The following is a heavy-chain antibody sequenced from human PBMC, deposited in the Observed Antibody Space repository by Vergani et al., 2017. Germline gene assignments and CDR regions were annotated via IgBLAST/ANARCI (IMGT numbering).Heavy chain of an antibody. CDR2: ISWNSGSI. V-gene: IGHV3-9*01. CDR1: GFTFDDYA. Sequence: EVQLVESGGGLVQPGRSLRLSCAASGFTFDDYAMHWVRQAPGKGLEWVSGISWNSGSIGYADSVKGRFTISRDNAKNSLYLQMNSLRAEDTAVYYCAKAINGYYGSGSYPNYWGQGTLVTVSS. J-gene: IGHJ4*02. D-gene: IGHD3-10*01. CDR3: AKAINGYYGSGSYPNY.